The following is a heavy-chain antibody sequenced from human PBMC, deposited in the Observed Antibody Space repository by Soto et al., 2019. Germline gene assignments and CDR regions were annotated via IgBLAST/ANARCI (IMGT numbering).Heavy chain of an antibody. CDR2: ISNTAITD. J-gene: IGHJ6*03. D-gene: IGHD2-2*01. CDR1: GFSFSDYS. V-gene: IGHV3-11*01. CDR3: ARDLHQTLSHKNYYYYLDV. Sequence: PGGSLRLSCVASGFSFSDYSITWMRQAPGGGLDFVAFISNTAITDYYADSVKGRFTISRDNARNSVYLQMDSLRAEDAAVYYCARDLHQTLSHKNYYYYLDVWGTGTTVTVSS.